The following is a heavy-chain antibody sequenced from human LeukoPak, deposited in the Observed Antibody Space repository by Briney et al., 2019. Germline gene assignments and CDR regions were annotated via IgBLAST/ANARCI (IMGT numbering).Heavy chain of an antibody. Sequence: SVKVSCKASGGTFSSYAISWVRQAPGQGLEWMGGIIPIFGTANYAQKFQGRVTITADESTSTAYMELSSLRSEDTAVYYCARDVGATSPHSDYWGQGTLVTVSS. CDR2: IIPIFGTA. V-gene: IGHV1-69*13. D-gene: IGHD1-26*01. CDR1: GGTFSSYA. CDR3: ARDVGATSPHSDY. J-gene: IGHJ4*02.